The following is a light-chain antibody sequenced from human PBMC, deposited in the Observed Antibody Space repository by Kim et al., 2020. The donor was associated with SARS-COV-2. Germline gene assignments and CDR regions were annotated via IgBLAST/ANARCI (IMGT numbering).Light chain of an antibody. CDR2: QDS. Sequence: VSPGQTASITCSGDKLGDKYACWYQQKPGQSPVLVIYQDSKRPSGIPERFSGSNSGNTATLTISGTQAMDEADYYCQAWNSSTAWVFGGGTQLTVL. CDR3: QAWNSSTAWV. J-gene: IGLJ2*01. V-gene: IGLV3-1*01. CDR1: KLGDKY.